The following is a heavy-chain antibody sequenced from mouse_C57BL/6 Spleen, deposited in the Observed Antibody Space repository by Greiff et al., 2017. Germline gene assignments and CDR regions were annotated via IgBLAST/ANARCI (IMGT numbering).Heavy chain of an antibody. J-gene: IGHJ3*01. CDR2: ISDGGSYT. Sequence: EVKVEESGGGLVKPGGSLKLSCAASGFTFSSYAMSWVRQTPEKRLEWVATISDGGSYTYYPDNVKGRFTISRDNAKNNLYLQMSHLKSEDTAMYYCARDPYGNYAWFAYWGQGTLVTVSA. D-gene: IGHD2-1*01. CDR1: GFTFSSYA. CDR3: ARDPYGNYAWFAY. V-gene: IGHV5-4*01.